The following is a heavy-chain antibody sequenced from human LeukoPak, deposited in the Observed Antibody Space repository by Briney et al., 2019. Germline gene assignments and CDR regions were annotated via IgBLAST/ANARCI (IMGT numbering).Heavy chain of an antibody. CDR2: ISSSGSTI. CDR3: AELGITMIGGV. Sequence: GFLRLSCAASGFTFSSYSMNWVRQAPGKGLEWVSYISSSGSTIYYADSVKGRFTISRDNAKNSLYLQMNSLRAEDTAVYYCAELGITMIGGVWGKGTTVTISS. V-gene: IGHV3-48*04. CDR1: GFTFSSYS. D-gene: IGHD3-10*02. J-gene: IGHJ6*04.